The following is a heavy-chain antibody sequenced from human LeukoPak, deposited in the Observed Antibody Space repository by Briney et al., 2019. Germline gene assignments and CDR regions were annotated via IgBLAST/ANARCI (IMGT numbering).Heavy chain of an antibody. J-gene: IGHJ3*02. CDR3: AKSSHYDFLPDAFDI. Sequence: PGRSLRLSRAASGFTFSTYGMHWVRQAPGKGLEWVAVLSYDGSYKYYADSVKGRFTISRDNSKNTLYLQMNSLRAEDTAVYYCAKSSHYDFLPDAFDIWGQGTVVTVSS. CDR2: LSYDGSYK. V-gene: IGHV3-30*18. CDR1: GFTFSTYG. D-gene: IGHD3-3*01.